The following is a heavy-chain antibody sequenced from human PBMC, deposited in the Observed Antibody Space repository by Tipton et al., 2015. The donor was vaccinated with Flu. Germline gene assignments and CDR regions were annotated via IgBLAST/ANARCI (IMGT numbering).Heavy chain of an antibody. J-gene: IGHJ4*02. CDR1: GFTFSSYS. CDR3: ARGGRYFDWFGPD. Sequence: SLRLSCAASGFTFSSYSMNWVRQAPGKGLEWVSSISSSSSYIYYADSVKGRFTISRDNAKNSLYLQMNSLRAEDTAVYYCARGGRYFDWFGPDWGQGTLVTVSS. V-gene: IGHV3-21*01. D-gene: IGHD3-9*01. CDR2: ISSSSSYI.